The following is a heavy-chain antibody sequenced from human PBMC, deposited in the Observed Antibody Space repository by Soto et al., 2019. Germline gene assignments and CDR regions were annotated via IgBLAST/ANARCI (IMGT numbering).Heavy chain of an antibody. D-gene: IGHD1-26*01. CDR1: GFTFSSYA. J-gene: IGHJ4*02. CDR3: AKDLRPYSGSYYFDY. CDR2: ISGSGGST. Sequence: VGSLRLSCAASGFTFSSYAMSWVRQAPGKGLEWVSAISGSGGSTYYADSVKGRFTISRDNSKNTLYLQMNSLRAEDTAVYYCAKDLRPYSGSYYFDYWGQGTLVTVSS. V-gene: IGHV3-23*01.